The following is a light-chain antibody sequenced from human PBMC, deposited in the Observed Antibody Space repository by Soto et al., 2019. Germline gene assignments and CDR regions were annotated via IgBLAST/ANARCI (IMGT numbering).Light chain of an antibody. Sequence: QSALTQPPSASGSPGQSVTISCTGTSSDVGGYNYVSWYQQHPGKAPKLMIYEVNKRPSGVPDRFSGSKSGNTASLTVSGLQAEDDADYYCSSYAGINNFYVFGTGTQLTVL. V-gene: IGLV2-8*01. CDR2: EVN. J-gene: IGLJ1*01. CDR1: SSDVGGYNY. CDR3: SSYAGINNFYV.